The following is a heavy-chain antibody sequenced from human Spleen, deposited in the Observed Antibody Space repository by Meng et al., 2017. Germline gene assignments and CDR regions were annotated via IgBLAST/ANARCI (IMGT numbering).Heavy chain of an antibody. J-gene: IGHJ4*02. Sequence: QVQLQESGPGLVKPSETLSLTCTVSGDSISSDYWSWLRQPPGKGLEWIASIYYNGKTNYNPSLKSRVTISVDTSKNQFSLKLTSVTAADTAVYYCARGAGWYPYWGQGSLVTVSS. D-gene: IGHD6-19*01. CDR3: ARGAGWYPY. CDR2: IYYNGKT. CDR1: GDSISSDY. V-gene: IGHV4-59*01.